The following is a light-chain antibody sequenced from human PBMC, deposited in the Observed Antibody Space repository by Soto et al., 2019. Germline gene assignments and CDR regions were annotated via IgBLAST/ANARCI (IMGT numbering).Light chain of an antibody. CDR2: DVS. J-gene: IGKJ1*01. V-gene: IGKV3-11*01. Sequence: EVVMSQSPAILSLSPLERXTLXCTASQSISYSLAWYQQKPGQAPRLLIYDVSNRVAGIPARFSGSGSGTDFTLTISNLEPEDFAVYYCQQYNNRPRTFGQGTKVDNK. CDR3: QQYNNRPRT. CDR1: QSISYS.